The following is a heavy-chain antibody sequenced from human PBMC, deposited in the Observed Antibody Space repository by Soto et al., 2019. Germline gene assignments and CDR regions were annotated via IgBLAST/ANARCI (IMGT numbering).Heavy chain of an antibody. D-gene: IGHD2-8*02. Sequence: SETLSLTCTVSGASITGTSYWSWIRQPAGKGLEWIGRFPLSGTTNYNPSLRSRVTMSADVSKNQFSLRLTSVTAADTALYYCARGMTPPGAPAWYYFDSWGQGTLVTVSS. J-gene: IGHJ4*02. CDR1: GASITGTSY. CDR2: FPLSGTT. V-gene: IGHV4-4*07. CDR3: ARGMTPPGAPAWYYFDS.